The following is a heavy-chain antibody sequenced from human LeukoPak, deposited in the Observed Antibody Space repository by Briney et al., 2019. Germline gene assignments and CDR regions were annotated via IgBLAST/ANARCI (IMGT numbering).Heavy chain of an antibody. V-gene: IGHV4-59*01. CDR2: IYYSGST. D-gene: IGHD6-13*01. CDR1: GGSISSYY. J-gene: IGHJ4*02. CDR3: ARAYSSSWYSG. Sequence: SETLSLTCTVSGGSISSYYWSWIRQPPGKGLEWIGYIYYSGSTNYNPSLKSRVTISVDTSKNQFSLKLSSVTAADTAVYYCARAYSSSWYSGWGQGTLVTVS.